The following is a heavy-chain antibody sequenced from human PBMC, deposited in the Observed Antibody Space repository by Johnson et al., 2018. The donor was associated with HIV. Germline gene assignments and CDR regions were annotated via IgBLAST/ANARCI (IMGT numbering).Heavy chain of an antibody. CDR2: ISWNSGSI. J-gene: IGHJ3*02. CDR1: GFTFDDYA. D-gene: IGHD6-13*01. Sequence: VQLVESGGGVVQPGRSLRLSCAASGFTFDDYAMHWVRQAPGKGLEWVSGISWNSGSIGYADSVKGRFTISRDNAKNSLYLQMNSLRAEDTALYYCAKDEAAAAYAFDIWGQGTMVTVSS. V-gene: IGHV3-9*01. CDR3: AKDEAAAAYAFDI.